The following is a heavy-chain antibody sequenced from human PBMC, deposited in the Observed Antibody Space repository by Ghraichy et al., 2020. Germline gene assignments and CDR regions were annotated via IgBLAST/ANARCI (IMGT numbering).Heavy chain of an antibody. Sequence: GGSLRLSCAGSGFTFSSYSLNWVRQAPGKGLEWVSSISSSGVHIYYAESVRGRFTVSRDNAKNTLSLEMNSLRAEDTAVYYCARVAGFSSSWFGGASWLDPWGQGTPVTVSS. V-gene: IGHV3-21*01. CDR1: GFTFSSYS. D-gene: IGHD3-10*01. CDR3: ARVAGFSSSWFGGASWLDP. J-gene: IGHJ5*02. CDR2: ISSSGVHI.